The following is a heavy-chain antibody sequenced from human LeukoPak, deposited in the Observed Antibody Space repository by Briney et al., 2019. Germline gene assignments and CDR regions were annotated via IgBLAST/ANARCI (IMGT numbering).Heavy chain of an antibody. J-gene: IGHJ4*02. CDR2: IKQDGTEE. V-gene: IGHV3-7*01. D-gene: IGHD3-22*01. Sequence: GGSLRLSCAASGFTFSSYWMSWVRQAPGKGLEWVANIKQDGTEEYYVDSVKGRFTISRDNAKNSLYLQMNSLRADDTALYYCARWEGNGYYFDYRAGEPWSPSPQ. CDR1: GFTFSSYW. CDR3: ARWEGNGYYFDY.